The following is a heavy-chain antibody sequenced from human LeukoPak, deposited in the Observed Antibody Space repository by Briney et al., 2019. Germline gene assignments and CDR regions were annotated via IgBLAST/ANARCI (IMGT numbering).Heavy chain of an antibody. CDR2: INHSGST. CDR1: GFTFSSYS. Sequence: GSLRLSCAASGFTFSSYSMNWVRQAPGKGLEWIGEINHSGSTNYNPSLKSRVTISVDTSKNQFSLKLSSVTAADTAVYYCARVGGWFGELLGWGQGTLVTVSS. V-gene: IGHV4-34*01. D-gene: IGHD3-10*01. J-gene: IGHJ4*02. CDR3: ARVGGWFGELLG.